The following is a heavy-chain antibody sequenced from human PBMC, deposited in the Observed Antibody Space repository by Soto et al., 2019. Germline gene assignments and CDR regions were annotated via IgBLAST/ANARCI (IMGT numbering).Heavy chain of an antibody. CDR2: INPNSGGT. J-gene: IGHJ5*02. CDR1: GYTFTGYY. Sequence: GASVKVSCKASGYTFTGYYMHWGRQAPGQGLEWMGWINPNSGGTNYAQKFQGWVTMTRDTSISTAYMELSRLRSDDTAVYYCARDRGYCSSTSCYATYWFDPWGQGTLVTVSS. V-gene: IGHV1-2*04. CDR3: ARDRGYCSSTSCYATYWFDP. D-gene: IGHD2-2*01.